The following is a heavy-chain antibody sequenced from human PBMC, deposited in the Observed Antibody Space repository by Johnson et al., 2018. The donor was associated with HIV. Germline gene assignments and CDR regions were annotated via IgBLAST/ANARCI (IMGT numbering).Heavy chain of an antibody. CDR1: RFTFSSYG. CDR2: IWSDGSNK. D-gene: IGHD1-26*01. V-gene: IGHV3-30*19. J-gene: IGHJ3*02. CDR3: ARDGWEQRGETVGDGFDI. Sequence: QVQLVESGGGVVQPGRSLRLSCTASRFTFSSYGMHWVRQAPGKGLEWVTFIWSDGSNKYYADSVKGRFTISRDNSKNTLYLQMNSLRAEDTAFYYCARDGWEQRGETVGDGFDIWGQGTMVTVSS.